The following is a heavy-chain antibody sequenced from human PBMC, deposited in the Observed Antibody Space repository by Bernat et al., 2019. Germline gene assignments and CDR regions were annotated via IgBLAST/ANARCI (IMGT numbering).Heavy chain of an antibody. CDR1: GFTFDDYG. CDR2: INWNGGST. D-gene: IGHD3-10*01. Sequence: EVQLVESGGGVVRPGGSLRLSCAASGFTFDDYGMSWVRQAPGKGLEWVSGINWNGGSTGYADSVKGRFTISRDNAKNSLYLQMKSLRAEDTALYYCARGAEYYGSGGHYYFDYWGQGTLVTVSS. J-gene: IGHJ4*02. V-gene: IGHV3-20*04. CDR3: ARGAEYYGSGGHYYFDY.